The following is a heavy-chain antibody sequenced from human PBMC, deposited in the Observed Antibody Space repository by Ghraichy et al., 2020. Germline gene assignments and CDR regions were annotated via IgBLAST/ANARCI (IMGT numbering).Heavy chain of an antibody. CDR2: ITSKGGRT. J-gene: IGHJ4*02. V-gene: IGHV3-64D*09. D-gene: IGHD3-9*01. CDR3: VRGSDILTGSFYY. CDR1: GFTFSKFG. Sequence: GGSLRLSCSGSGFTFSKFGMHWVRQAPGKGLEYVSTITSKGGRTPYADAVKGRFTISRASSKNTVYLQMSSVTTDDTAVYYCVRGSDILTGSFYYWGQGTQVTVSS.